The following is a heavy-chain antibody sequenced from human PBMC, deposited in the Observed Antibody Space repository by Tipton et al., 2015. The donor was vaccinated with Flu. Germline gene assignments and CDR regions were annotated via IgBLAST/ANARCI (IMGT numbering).Heavy chain of an antibody. J-gene: IGHJ6*02. CDR3: ARARAPYYYYAMDV. Sequence: LVQSSETLSLTCKISGDSIRSDYYWGWIRQPPGKGLEWIGNIFHEGTTYYNSSLKSRVTISVDRSKNQFSLKVFSVTAADTAVYYCARARAPYYYYAMDVWGQGTTVTVSS. V-gene: IGHV4-38-2*02. CDR2: IFHEGTT. CDR1: GDSIRSDYY.